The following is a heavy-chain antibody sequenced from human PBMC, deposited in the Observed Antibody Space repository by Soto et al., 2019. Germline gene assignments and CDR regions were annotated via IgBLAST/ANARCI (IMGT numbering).Heavy chain of an antibody. CDR3: ERDNEQLVFVY. V-gene: IGHV1-3*01. CDR1: GYTFTTYA. CDR2: INPGNGDT. J-gene: IGHJ4*02. D-gene: IGHD6-13*01. Sequence: GASVKVSCKASGYTFTTYAMHWVRQAPGQSLEWMGWINPGNGDTKYSQEFQGRVTITRDTSASTAYMELSSLRSEDTAVYYCERDNEQLVFVYWGQGTLVTVSS.